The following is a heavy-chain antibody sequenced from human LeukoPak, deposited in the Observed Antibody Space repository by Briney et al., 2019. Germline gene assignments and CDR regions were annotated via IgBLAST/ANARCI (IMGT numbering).Heavy chain of an antibody. J-gene: IGHJ4*02. D-gene: IGHD6-19*01. CDR2: INSDASST. CDR1: GFTFSSYW. CDR3: ARDPSSGWYAYFDY. Sequence: PGGSLRLSCAASGFTFSSYWMHWVRQAPGKGLVWVSRINSDASSTSYADSVEGRFTISRDNAKNTLYLQMNSLRAEDTAVYYCARDPSSGWYAYFDYWGQGTLVTVSS. V-gene: IGHV3-74*01.